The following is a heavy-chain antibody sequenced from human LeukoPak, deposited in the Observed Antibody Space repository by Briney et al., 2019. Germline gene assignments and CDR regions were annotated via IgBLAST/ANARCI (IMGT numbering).Heavy chain of an antibody. CDR1: GGSISSYY. V-gene: IGHV4-59*08. Sequence: SETLSLTCAVSGGSISSYYWSWIRQPPGKGLEWIAYISDIGSINYNPSLKSRVTISLDTSKNQFSPKLSSVTAADTAVYYCAGHHPRNTVDFWGQGTLVTVSS. J-gene: IGHJ4*02. CDR3: AGHHPRNTVDF. CDR2: ISDIGSI. D-gene: IGHD2/OR15-2a*01.